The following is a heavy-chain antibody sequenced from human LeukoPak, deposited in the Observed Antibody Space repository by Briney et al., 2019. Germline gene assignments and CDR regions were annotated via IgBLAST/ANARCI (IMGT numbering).Heavy chain of an antibody. D-gene: IGHD1-7*01. CDR3: ARNPTGPTAYYFDY. V-gene: IGHV4-34*01. J-gene: IGHJ4*02. CDR1: GGSFSGYY. Sequence: ASETLSLTCAVYGGSFSGYYWSWIRQPPGKGLEWIGEINHSGSTNYNPSLKSRVTISVDTSKNQFSLKLSSVTAADTAVYYCARNPTGPTAYYFDYWGQGTLVTVSS. CDR2: INHSGST.